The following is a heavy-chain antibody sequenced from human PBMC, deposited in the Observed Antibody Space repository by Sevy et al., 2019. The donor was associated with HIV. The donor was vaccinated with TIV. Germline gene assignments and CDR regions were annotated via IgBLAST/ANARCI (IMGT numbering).Heavy chain of an antibody. CDR2: IKQDGSEK. D-gene: IGHD3-16*02. Sequence: GGSLRLSCAASGFTFSSYWMSWVRQAPGKGLEWVANIKQDGSEKYYVDSVKGRFTISRDNAKNSLYLQMNSLRAEDTAVYYWARDVIGYDYVWGSYRSTTYYYYGMDVWGQGTTVTVSS. J-gene: IGHJ6*02. V-gene: IGHV3-7*01. CDR1: GFTFSSYW. CDR3: ARDVIGYDYVWGSYRSTTYYYYGMDV.